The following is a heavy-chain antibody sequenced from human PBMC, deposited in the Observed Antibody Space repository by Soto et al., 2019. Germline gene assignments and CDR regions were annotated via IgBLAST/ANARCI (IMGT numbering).Heavy chain of an antibody. D-gene: IGHD2-2*01. Sequence: SVKVSCKASGGTFSSYAISWVRQAPGQGLEWMGGIIPIFGTANYAQKFQGRVTITADESTSTAYMELSSLRSEDTAVYYCAIVEMPLRPHPPPWAFDIWGQGTTVTVSS. CDR3: AIVEMPLRPHPPPWAFDI. J-gene: IGHJ3*02. CDR1: GGTFSSYA. V-gene: IGHV1-69*13. CDR2: IIPIFGTA.